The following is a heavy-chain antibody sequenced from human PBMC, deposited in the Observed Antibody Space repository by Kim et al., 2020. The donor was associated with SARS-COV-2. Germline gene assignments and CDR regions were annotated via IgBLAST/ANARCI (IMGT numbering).Heavy chain of an antibody. CDR3: TRGYGRGGFYYYGMDV. V-gene: IGHV3-49*02. Sequence: SVKGRFTISRDDSKSIAYLQMNSLKTEDTAVYYCTRGYGRGGFYYYGMDVWGQGTTVTVSS. J-gene: IGHJ6*02. D-gene: IGHD1-20*01.